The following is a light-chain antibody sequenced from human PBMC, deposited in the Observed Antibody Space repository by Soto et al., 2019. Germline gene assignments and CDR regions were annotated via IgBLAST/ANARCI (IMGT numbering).Light chain of an antibody. CDR3: QQYDNLPFT. Sequence: IRMTQSPSSFSASTGDRVTITCQASQDISNYLNWYQQKPGKAPKLLIYDASNLETGVPSRFSGSGSRTDFILTISSLQPEDIATYHCQQYDNLPFTFGPGTKVDIK. CDR2: DAS. J-gene: IGKJ3*01. CDR1: QDISNY. V-gene: IGKV1-33*01.